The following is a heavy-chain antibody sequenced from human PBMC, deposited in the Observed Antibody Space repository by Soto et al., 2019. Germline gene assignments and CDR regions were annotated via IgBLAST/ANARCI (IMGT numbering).Heavy chain of an antibody. J-gene: IGHJ5*02. CDR2: ISSSGNTI. Sequence: GGSLRLSCAASGFIVSSYEINWVRQAPGKGLEWISYISSSGNTIFYADSVKGRFTISRDNARNSLYLQMNSLIAEDTAVYYCAKDGGGSRHLLNNWFDPWGQGTLVTVSS. CDR3: AKDGGGSRHLLNNWFDP. CDR1: GFIVSSYE. D-gene: IGHD3-16*01. V-gene: IGHV3-48*03.